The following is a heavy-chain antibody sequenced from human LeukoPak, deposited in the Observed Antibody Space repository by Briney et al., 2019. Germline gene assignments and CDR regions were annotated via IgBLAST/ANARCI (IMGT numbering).Heavy chain of an antibody. J-gene: IGHJ5*02. CDR3: ARGANCSSTSCYMDWFDP. Sequence: SVKVSCKASGYTFTSYGISWVRQAPGQGLEWMGGIIPIFGTANYAQKFQGRVTITTDESTSTAYMELSSLRSEDTAVYYCARGANCSSTSCYMDWFDPWGQGTLVTVSS. D-gene: IGHD2-2*02. CDR1: GYTFTSYG. CDR2: IIPIFGTA. V-gene: IGHV1-69*05.